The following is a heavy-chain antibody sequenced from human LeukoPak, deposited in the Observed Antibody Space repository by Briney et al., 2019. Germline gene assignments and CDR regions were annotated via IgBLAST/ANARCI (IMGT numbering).Heavy chain of an antibody. J-gene: IGHJ6*03. V-gene: IGHV3-23*01. CDR1: GFTFSSYA. CDR2: ISGSGSTR. Sequence: GGSLRLSCAASGFTFSSYAMSWVRQAPGKGLEWLSFISGSGSTRYYADSVKGRFTISRDSSTNTLYLQMNSLRAEDTAVYFCAKGPKRTYYYYYYMDVWGKGTTVTVSS. CDR3: AKGPKRTYYYYYYMDV.